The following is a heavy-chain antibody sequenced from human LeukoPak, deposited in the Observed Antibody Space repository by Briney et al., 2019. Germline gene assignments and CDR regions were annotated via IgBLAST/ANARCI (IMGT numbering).Heavy chain of an antibody. CDR1: GFTFSSYE. D-gene: IGHD6-13*01. CDR2: ISSSGSTI. Sequence: PGGSLRLSCAASGFTFSSYEMNWVRQAPGKGLEWVSYISSSGSTIYYADSVKGRFTISRDNAKNSLYLQMNSLRAEDTAVYYCARERLLGGIAAAGDSYYYYGTDVWGQGTTVTVSS. J-gene: IGHJ6*02. V-gene: IGHV3-48*03. CDR3: ARERLLGGIAAAGDSYYYYGTDV.